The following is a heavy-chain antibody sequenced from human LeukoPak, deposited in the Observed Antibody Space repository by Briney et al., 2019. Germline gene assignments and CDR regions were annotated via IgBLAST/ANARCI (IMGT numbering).Heavy chain of an antibody. J-gene: IGHJ4*02. CDR2: INPNSGGT. D-gene: IGHD5-24*01. CDR1: GYTVTGNY. Sequence: ASVKVSCKASGYTVTGNYMHWVRQAPGQGLEWMGRINPNSGGTNYAQKFQGRVTMTRDTSISTAYMELSRLRSDDTAVYYCARALRRDGYNLGYWGQGNLVTVSS. CDR3: ARALRRDGYNLGY. V-gene: IGHV1-2*06.